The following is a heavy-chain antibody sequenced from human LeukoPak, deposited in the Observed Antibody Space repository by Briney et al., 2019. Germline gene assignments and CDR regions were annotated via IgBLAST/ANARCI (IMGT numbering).Heavy chain of an antibody. Sequence: SVKVSCKASGYTFTGYYMHWVRQAPGQGLEWMGWINPNSGGTNYAQKFQGRVTMTRDTSTSTVYMELSSLRSEDTAVYYCARDQTPHYDFWTGGVVDVWGQGTTVTVSS. CDR1: GYTFTGYY. CDR2: INPNSGGT. J-gene: IGHJ6*02. V-gene: IGHV1-2*02. D-gene: IGHD3-3*01. CDR3: ARDQTPHYDFWTGGVVDV.